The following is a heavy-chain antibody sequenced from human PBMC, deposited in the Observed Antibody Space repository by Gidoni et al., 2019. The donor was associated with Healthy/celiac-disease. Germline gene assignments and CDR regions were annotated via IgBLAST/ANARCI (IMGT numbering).Heavy chain of an antibody. CDR3: ARNIVVVPAAIGSVVLGDYYYGMDV. V-gene: IGHV1-69*06. CDR1: AVTFRRYA. Sequence: QVQLVQSGAEVKKPGSSVKVSCKASAVTFRRYAISRVRQAPGQGLEWMGGIIPIFGTANYAQKFQGRVTITADKSTSTAYMELSSLRSEDTAVYYCARNIVVVPAAIGSVVLGDYYYGMDVWGQGTTVTVSS. J-gene: IGHJ6*02. CDR2: IIPIFGTA. D-gene: IGHD2-2*01.